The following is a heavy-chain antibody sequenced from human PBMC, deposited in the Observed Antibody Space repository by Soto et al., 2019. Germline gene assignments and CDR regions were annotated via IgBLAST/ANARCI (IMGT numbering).Heavy chain of an antibody. CDR1: GGSISSYY. V-gene: IGHV4-59*01. D-gene: IGHD3-22*01. Sequence: PSETLSLTCTVSGGSISSYYWSWIRQPPGKGLEWIGYIYYSGSTNYNPSLKSRVTISVDTSKNQFSLKLSSVTAADTAVYYCAREDSSGYYSYWGQGTLVTVSS. CDR3: AREDSSGYYSY. CDR2: IYYSGST. J-gene: IGHJ4*02.